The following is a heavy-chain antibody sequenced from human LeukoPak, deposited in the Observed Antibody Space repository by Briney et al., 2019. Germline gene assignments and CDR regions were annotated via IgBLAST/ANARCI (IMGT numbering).Heavy chain of an antibody. CDR2: ISYDGSNK. V-gene: IGHV3-30*04. Sequence: GGSLRLSCAASRFTFSTYAMHWVRQAPGKGLEWVAVISYDGSNKYYADSVKGRFTISRDNSKNTLYLQMNSLRAEDTAVYYCARAGLGNYYYYMDVWGKGTTVTVSS. CDR1: RFTFSTYA. D-gene: IGHD1-14*01. J-gene: IGHJ6*03. CDR3: ARAGLGNYYYYMDV.